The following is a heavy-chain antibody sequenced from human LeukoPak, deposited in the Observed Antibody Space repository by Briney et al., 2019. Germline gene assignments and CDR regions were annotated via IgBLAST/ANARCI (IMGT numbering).Heavy chain of an antibody. J-gene: IGHJ4*02. CDR1: DYTFTSYG. CDR3: ARNGRVRRVVKDLFEY. CDR2: ISAYNGNT. V-gene: IGHV1-18*01. Sequence: ASVKVSCKASDYTFTSYGISWVRQAPGQGLEWMGWISAYNGNTNYAQKLQGRVTMTTDTSTGTAYMDLRNLRTDDTAMYYCARNGRVRRVVKDLFEYWGQGTLVAVSS. D-gene: IGHD3-10*01.